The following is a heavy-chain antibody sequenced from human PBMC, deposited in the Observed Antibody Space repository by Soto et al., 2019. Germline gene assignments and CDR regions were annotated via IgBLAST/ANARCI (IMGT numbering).Heavy chain of an antibody. Sequence: SVKVSCKASGGTFSSYTISWVRQAPGQGLEWMGRIIPILGIANYAQKFQGRVTITADKSTSTAYMELSSLRSEDTAVYYCARSPDSSGYYPRRYYYGMDVWGQGTTVTVSS. J-gene: IGHJ6*02. V-gene: IGHV1-69*02. CDR3: ARSPDSSGYYPRRYYYGMDV. CDR2: IIPILGIA. D-gene: IGHD3-22*01. CDR1: GGTFSSYT.